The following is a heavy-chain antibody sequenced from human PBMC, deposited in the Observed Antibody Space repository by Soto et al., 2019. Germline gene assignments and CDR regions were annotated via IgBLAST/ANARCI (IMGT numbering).Heavy chain of an antibody. CDR1: GYSFSSYW. Sequence: GESLKISCKGSGYSFSSYWISWVRQMPGKGLEWMGKIDPTDSTNNYNPAFQGHVTISIDKSIGTAYLQWNSLKASDTAMYFCVRHAPMSFMIPVGRVNYAMDVWGQGTTVTVSS. CDR2: IDPTDSTN. V-gene: IGHV5-10-1*01. CDR3: VRHAPMSFMIPVGRVNYAMDV. J-gene: IGHJ6*02. D-gene: IGHD3-22*01.